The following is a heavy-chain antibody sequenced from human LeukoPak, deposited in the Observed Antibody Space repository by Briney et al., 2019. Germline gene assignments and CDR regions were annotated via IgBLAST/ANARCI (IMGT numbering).Heavy chain of an antibody. J-gene: IGHJ6*03. CDR3: ARGEPAAMAGYYYYMDV. CDR2: ISAYNGNT. Sequence: ASVKVSCKASGYTFTSYGISWVRQAPGQGLEWMGWISAYNGNTNYAQKLQGRVTMTTDTSTSTAYMEPRSLRSDDTAVYYCARGEPAAMAGYYYYMDVWGKGTTVTVSS. V-gene: IGHV1-18*01. D-gene: IGHD2-2*01. CDR1: GYTFTSYG.